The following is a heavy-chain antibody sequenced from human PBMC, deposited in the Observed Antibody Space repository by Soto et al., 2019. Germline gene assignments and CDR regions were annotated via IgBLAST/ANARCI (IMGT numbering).Heavy chain of an antibody. D-gene: IGHD1-7*01. CDR1: GDSVSSNSAG. CDR2: TYYRSKWFN. Sequence: QVPLQQSGPGLVKPSQTLSLTCAISGDSVSSNSAGWNWIRQSPSRGLEWLGRTYYRSKWFNDYALSVKSRITINPDTSKNQFSLHLNSVTPEDTAVYYCARTLASTGANFDYWGQGTLVTVSS. V-gene: IGHV6-1*01. CDR3: ARTLASTGANFDY. J-gene: IGHJ4*02.